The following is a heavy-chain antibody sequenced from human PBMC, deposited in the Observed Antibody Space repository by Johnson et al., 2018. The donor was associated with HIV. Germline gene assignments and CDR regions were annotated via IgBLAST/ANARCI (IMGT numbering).Heavy chain of an antibody. CDR3: AKVRDYYDSSGYSYYDAFDI. Sequence: EVQVVESGGDLVKPGGSLRLSCGASGFTVSGNYMSWVRQAPGKGLEWVSVMYSGGSTYYADSVKGRFTISRDNSKNTLYLQMNSLRAEDTAVYYCAKVRDYYDSSGYSYYDAFDIWGQGTMVTVSS. J-gene: IGHJ3*02. D-gene: IGHD3-22*01. V-gene: IGHV3-66*01. CDR2: MYSGGST. CDR1: GFTVSGNY.